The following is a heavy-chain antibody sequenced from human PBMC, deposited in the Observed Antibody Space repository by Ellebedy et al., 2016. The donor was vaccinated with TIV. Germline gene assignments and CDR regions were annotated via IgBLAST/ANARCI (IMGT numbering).Heavy chain of an antibody. CDR3: ARAGEYTSSSGMDV. D-gene: IGHD6-6*01. J-gene: IGHJ6*02. V-gene: IGHV6-1*01. Sequence: SETLSLTCAISGDSVSSNSAAWNWIRQSPSRGLEWLGRTYYRSKWYADYAVSVKSRITINPDTSNNQFSLQLNSVTPEDTAVYYCARAGEYTSSSGMDVWGQGTTVTVSS. CDR1: GDSVSSNSAA. CDR2: TYYRSKWYA.